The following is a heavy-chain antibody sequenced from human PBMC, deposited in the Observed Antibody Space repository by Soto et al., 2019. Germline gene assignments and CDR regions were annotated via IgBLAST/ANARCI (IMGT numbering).Heavy chain of an antibody. Sequence: GGSLRLSCAASGFTFSSYSMNWVRQAPGKGLEWVSSISSSSSYIYYADSVKGRFTISRDNAKNSPYLQMNSLSAEDTAVYYCARAVYEVSDFPETTVTTVWGQGTLVTVSS. J-gene: IGHJ4*02. CDR2: ISSSSSYI. V-gene: IGHV3-21*01. D-gene: IGHD4-17*01. CDR1: GFTFSSYS. CDR3: ARAVYEVSDFPETTVTTV.